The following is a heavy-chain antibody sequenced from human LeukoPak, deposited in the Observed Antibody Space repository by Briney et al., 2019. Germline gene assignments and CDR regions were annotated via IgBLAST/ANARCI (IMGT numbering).Heavy chain of an antibody. CDR3: ARGGSTYFDS. J-gene: IGHJ4*01. Sequence: GGSLRLSCAASGFTFSSYGMHWVRQAPGKGLEWVAVIWYDGSNKYYADSVKGRFTISRDNAKNTLYLQMDTLRGEDTAVYYCARGGSTYFDSRGHGTLVTVSS. CDR1: GFTFSSYG. V-gene: IGHV3-33*01. CDR2: IWYDGSNK. D-gene: IGHD3-16*01.